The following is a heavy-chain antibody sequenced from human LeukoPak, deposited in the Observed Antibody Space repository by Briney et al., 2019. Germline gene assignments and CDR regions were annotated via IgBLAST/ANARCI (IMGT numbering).Heavy chain of an antibody. CDR1: GGSIRSSYYY. Sequence: PSETLSLTCTVSGGSIRSSYYYWGWIRQPPGKGLEWIGSIYDSGSTNYNPSLKSRVTISVDTSKNQFSLKLSSVTAADTAVYYCARGVEQLVFYYYYYGMDVWGQGTTVTVSS. CDR2: IYDSGST. CDR3: ARGVEQLVFYYYYYGMDV. J-gene: IGHJ6*02. D-gene: IGHD6-6*01. V-gene: IGHV4-39*07.